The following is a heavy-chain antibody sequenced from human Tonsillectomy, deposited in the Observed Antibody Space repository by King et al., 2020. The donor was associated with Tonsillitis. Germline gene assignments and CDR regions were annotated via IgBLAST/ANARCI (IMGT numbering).Heavy chain of an antibody. CDR1: GFTFGDYA. Sequence: VQLVESGGDLVQPGRSLRLSCIPSGFTFGDYAMSWVRQAPGKGLEWVGFIRSKAYGGTTEYAASVKGRFTISRDDSKSIAYLQMNSLKTEDTAVYHCTRDSVFYVEYRYFDFWGQGTLVTVSS. D-gene: IGHD4-17*01. CDR3: TRDSVFYVEYRYFDF. J-gene: IGHJ4*02. CDR2: IRSKAYGGTT. V-gene: IGHV3-49*04.